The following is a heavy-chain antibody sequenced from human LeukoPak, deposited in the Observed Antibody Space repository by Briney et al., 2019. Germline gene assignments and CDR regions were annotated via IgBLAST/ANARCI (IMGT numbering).Heavy chain of an antibody. D-gene: IGHD2-2*01. J-gene: IGHJ4*02. CDR2: IYYSGST. V-gene: IGHV4-30-4*08. Sequence: SETLSLTCTVSGGSISSDDYFWNWIRQPPGKALEWIGYIYYSGSTYYNPSLKSRVTISVDRSKNQFSLKLSSVTAADTAVYYCARVWGYCSSTSCFDFDYWGQGTLVTVSS. CDR1: GGSISSDDYF. CDR3: ARVWGYCSSTSCFDFDY.